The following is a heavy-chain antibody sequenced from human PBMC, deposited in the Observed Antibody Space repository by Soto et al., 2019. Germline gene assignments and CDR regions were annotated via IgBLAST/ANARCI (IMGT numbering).Heavy chain of an antibody. CDR1: GGSFSGYY. CDR3: ARSVFTFQFRNFDY. CDR2: INHSGST. J-gene: IGHJ4*02. Sequence: PSETLSLTCAVYGGSFSGYYWSWIRQPPGKGLEWIGEINHSGSTNYNPSHKSRVTITVDTSKNQFSLKLSSVTAADTAVYYCARSVFTFQFRNFDYWGQGTLVTVSS. V-gene: IGHV4-34*01.